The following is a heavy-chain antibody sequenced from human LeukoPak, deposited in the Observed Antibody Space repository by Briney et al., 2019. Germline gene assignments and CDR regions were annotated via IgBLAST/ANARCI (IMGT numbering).Heavy chain of an antibody. CDR2: ISGSGGST. Sequence: GGSLRLSCAASGFTFSSFWMTWVRQAPGKGLEWVSAISGSGGSTYYADSVKGRFTISRDNSKNTLYLQMNSLRAEDTAVYYCAKTPYDSSGYWVYWGQGTLVTVSS. V-gene: IGHV3-23*01. J-gene: IGHJ4*02. CDR3: AKTPYDSSGYWVY. D-gene: IGHD3-22*01. CDR1: GFTFSSFW.